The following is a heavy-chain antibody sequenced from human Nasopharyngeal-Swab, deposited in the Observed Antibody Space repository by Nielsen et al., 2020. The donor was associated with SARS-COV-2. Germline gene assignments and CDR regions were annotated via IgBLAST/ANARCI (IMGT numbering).Heavy chain of an antibody. D-gene: IGHD6-13*01. CDR1: GGSISSSSYY. J-gene: IGHJ5*02. Sequence: SETLSLTCTVSGGSISSSSYYWGWIRQPPGKGLEWIGSIYYSGSTCYNPSLKSRVTISVDTSKNQFSLKLSSVTAADTAVYYCATEAAAGSDWFDPWGQGTLVTVSS. CDR2: IYYSGST. V-gene: IGHV4-39*07. CDR3: ATEAAAGSDWFDP.